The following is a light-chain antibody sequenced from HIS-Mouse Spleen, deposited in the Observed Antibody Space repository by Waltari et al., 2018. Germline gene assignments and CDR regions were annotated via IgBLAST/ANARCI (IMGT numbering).Light chain of an antibody. J-gene: IGLJ2*01. CDR1: AFPKQY. CDR3: QSADSSGTYHVV. CDR2: KDS. V-gene: IGLV3-25*03. Sequence: SYELPQPPSVSVSPGQTARITCSGDAFPKQYAYWYQQKPGQAPVLVRYKDSERPSGIPERFSGSSSGTTVTLTISGVQAEDEADYYCQSADSSGTYHVVFGGGTKLTVL.